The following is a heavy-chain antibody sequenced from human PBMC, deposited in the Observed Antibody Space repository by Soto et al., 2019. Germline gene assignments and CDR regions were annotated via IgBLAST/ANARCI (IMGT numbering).Heavy chain of an antibody. CDR1: GGSISSGDYY. D-gene: IGHD3-3*01. CDR3: ASGGRTMFGRYFDY. V-gene: IGHV4-30-4*01. J-gene: IGHJ4*02. Sequence: QVQLQESGPGMVKPSQTLSLTCTVSGGSISSGDYYWSWIRQPPGKGLVWIGYIDYSGSTYYNPSHKSLVTISLDTSNNQFSLKLSSVTAADTAVYYCASGGRTMFGRYFDYWGQGTLVTVSS. CDR2: IDYSGST.